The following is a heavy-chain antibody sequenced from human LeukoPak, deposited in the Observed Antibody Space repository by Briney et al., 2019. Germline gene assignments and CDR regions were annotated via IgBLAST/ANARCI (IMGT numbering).Heavy chain of an antibody. Sequence: SGGSLRLSCVASGFIFSDYGIQWVRQAPGKGLEWVAVIAYDGNNTYYGDSVRGRFTISRDNSKKMVYLEMISLRVEDTAVYYCAKTGMLRRVGYLDVWGKGTAVIVSS. CDR3: AKTGMLRRVGYLDV. J-gene: IGHJ6*04. CDR2: IAYDGNNT. CDR1: GFIFSDYG. V-gene: IGHV3-30*18. D-gene: IGHD1-1*01.